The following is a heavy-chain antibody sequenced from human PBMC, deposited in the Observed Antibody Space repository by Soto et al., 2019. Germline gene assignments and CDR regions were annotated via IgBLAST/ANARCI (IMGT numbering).Heavy chain of an antibody. V-gene: IGHV3-23*01. Sequence: EVQLLESGGGLVQPGGSLRLSCAASGFTFSSYAMSWVRQAPGKGLEWVSAISGSGGSTYYADSVKGRFTISRDNSKNTLYLQMNSLRDEDTAVYYCAKHITIFGVPPPNDWFDPWGQGTLVTVSS. CDR2: ISGSGGST. J-gene: IGHJ5*02. CDR3: AKHITIFGVPPPNDWFDP. D-gene: IGHD3-3*01. CDR1: GFTFSSYA.